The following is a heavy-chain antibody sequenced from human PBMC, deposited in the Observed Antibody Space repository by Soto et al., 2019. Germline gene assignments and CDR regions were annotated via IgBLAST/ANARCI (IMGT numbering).Heavy chain of an antibody. J-gene: IGHJ5*02. V-gene: IGHV4-59*01. Sequence: SETLSVTCTVSGGSISSYYWSWIRQPPGKGLEWIGYIYYSGSTNYNPSLKSRVTISVDTSTNQFPLKLSPVTAADTAVYYCARDSGCCSSTSFFVLWFDPWREGALVTVSS. CDR3: ARDSGCCSSTSFFVLWFDP. CDR2: IYYSGST. CDR1: GGSISSYY. D-gene: IGHD2-2*01.